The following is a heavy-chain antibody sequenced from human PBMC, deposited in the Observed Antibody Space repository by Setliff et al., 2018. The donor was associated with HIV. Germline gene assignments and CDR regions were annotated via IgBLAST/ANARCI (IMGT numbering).Heavy chain of an antibody. Sequence: SETLSLTCSVSGGPITSNTYFWDWIRQAPGKGLEWIGSIYHSGNTYYNPSLRSRVSISVDTSKRQFSLKLTSVTAADTAVYYCARVARMHPFDPWGRGALVTVSS. CDR2: IYHSGNT. V-gene: IGHV4-39*07. J-gene: IGHJ5*02. CDR3: ARVARMHPFDP. CDR1: GGPITSNTYF.